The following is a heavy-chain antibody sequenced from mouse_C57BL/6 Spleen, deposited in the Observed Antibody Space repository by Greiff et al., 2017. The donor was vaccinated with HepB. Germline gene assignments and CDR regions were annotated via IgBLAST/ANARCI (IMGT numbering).Heavy chain of an antibody. CDR2: INPNNGGT. CDR3: ARGGYYGDYDGFAD. Sequence: VQLQQSGPELVKPGASVKISCKASGFTFTDYYMHWVKQSHGTSLEWIGDINPNNGGTSYTQKFKGKATLTVDKSSSTAYMELRSLTSEDSAVEYCARGGYYGDYDGFADWGQGTLVTVAA. D-gene: IGHD2-13*01. V-gene: IGHV1-26*01. J-gene: IGHJ3*01. CDR1: GFTFTDYY.